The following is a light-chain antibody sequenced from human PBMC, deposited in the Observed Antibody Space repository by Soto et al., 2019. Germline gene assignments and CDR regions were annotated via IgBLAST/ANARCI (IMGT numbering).Light chain of an antibody. J-gene: IGLJ1*01. V-gene: IGLV2-14*01. CDR3: SSYTSSSTLV. CDR2: EVS. Sequence: ALAQPASVSGSPGQSITISCTGTSSDVGGYNYVSWYQQHPGKAPKLMIYEVSNRPSGVSNRFSGSKSGNTASLTISGLQAEDEADYYCSSYTSSSTLVFGTGTKVTV. CDR1: SSDVGGYNY.